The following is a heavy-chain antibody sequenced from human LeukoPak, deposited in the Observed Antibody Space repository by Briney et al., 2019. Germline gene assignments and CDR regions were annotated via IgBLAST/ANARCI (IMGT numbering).Heavy chain of an antibody. D-gene: IGHD2-2*01. J-gene: IGHJ6*02. CDR3: ARSGGIYCSSTSCYGSYGMDV. CDR2: IYSGGGT. V-gene: IGHV3-53*01. Sequence: GGSLRLSCAASGFTVSSNYMNWVRQAPGKGLEWVSVIYSGGGTYYADSVKGRFTISRDISKNTLYLQMNSLRAEDTAVYYCARSGGIYCSSTSCYGSYGMDVWGQGSTVTVSS. CDR1: GFTVSSNY.